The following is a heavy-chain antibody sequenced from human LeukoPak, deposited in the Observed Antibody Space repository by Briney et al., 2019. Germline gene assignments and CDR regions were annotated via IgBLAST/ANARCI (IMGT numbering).Heavy chain of an antibody. CDR2: ISNNGGST. CDR3: ARDSGSLGYCSGGSCPHFDY. Sequence: PGGSLRLSCAASGFTFSSYAMHWVRQIPGKGLEYVSGISNNGGSTYYANSVKGRFTISRDNSKNTLYLQMGSLRAEDMAVYYCARDSGSLGYCSGGSCPHFDYWGQGTLVTVSS. CDR1: GFTFSSYA. V-gene: IGHV3-64*01. J-gene: IGHJ4*02. D-gene: IGHD2-15*01.